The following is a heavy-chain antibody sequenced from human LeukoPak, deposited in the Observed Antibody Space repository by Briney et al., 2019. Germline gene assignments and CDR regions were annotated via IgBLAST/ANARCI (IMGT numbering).Heavy chain of an antibody. CDR1: GFTFSSYG. CDR2: ISYDGSNK. V-gene: IGHV3-30*18. D-gene: IGHD2-15*01. J-gene: IGHJ4*02. CDR3: AKDFAGAVVGEPLFTFDY. Sequence: QPGGSLRLSCAASGFTFSSYGMHWVRQAPGKGLEWVAVISYDGSNKYYADSVKGRFTISRDNSKNTLYLQMNSLRAEDTAVYYCAKDFAGAVVGEPLFTFDYWGQGTLVTVSS.